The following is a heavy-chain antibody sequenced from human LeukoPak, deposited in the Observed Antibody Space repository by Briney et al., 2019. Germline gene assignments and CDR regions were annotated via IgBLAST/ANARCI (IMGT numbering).Heavy chain of an antibody. Sequence: SETLSLTCTVSGGSISSGSYYWSWIRQPAGKGLEWIGRIYTSGSTNYNPSLKSRVTISVDTSKNQFSLKLSSVTAADTAVYYCATDHMITFGGVPESWGQGTLVTVSS. CDR3: ATDHMITFGGVPES. CDR1: GGSISSGSYY. J-gene: IGHJ4*02. D-gene: IGHD3-16*01. V-gene: IGHV4-61*02. CDR2: IYTSGST.